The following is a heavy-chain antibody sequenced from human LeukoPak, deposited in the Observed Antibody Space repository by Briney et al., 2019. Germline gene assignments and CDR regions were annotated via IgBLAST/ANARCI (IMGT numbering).Heavy chain of an antibody. Sequence: PGRSLRLSCAASGSTFDNYAMHWVRQAPGKGLEWLSIISWNSGYIGYADSVKGRFTISRDNAKKSLDLQMNSLRAEDTAFYYCAKVRGTYSSGYFFDYWGQGTPVTVSS. CDR2: ISWNSGYI. V-gene: IGHV3-9*01. J-gene: IGHJ4*02. CDR3: AKVRGTYSSGYFFDY. D-gene: IGHD6-19*01. CDR1: GSTFDNYA.